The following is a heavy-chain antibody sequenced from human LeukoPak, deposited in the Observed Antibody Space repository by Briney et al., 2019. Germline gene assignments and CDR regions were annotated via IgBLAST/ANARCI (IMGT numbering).Heavy chain of an antibody. V-gene: IGHV1-2*02. CDR1: GYTFTDYY. J-gene: IGHJ4*02. D-gene: IGHD6-19*01. Sequence: ASVKVSCKASGYTFTDYYIHWVRQAPGQGLEWMGWINPNSGGTDFAQKFQGRVTMIRDTSISTAHMEVSRLTYDDTAIYYCARRDKGIAVAVTFDYWGQGTLVTVSS. CDR3: ARRDKGIAVAVTFDY. CDR2: INPNSGGT.